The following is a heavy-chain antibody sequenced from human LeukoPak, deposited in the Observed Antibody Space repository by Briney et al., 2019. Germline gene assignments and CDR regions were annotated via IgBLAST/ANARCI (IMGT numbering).Heavy chain of an antibody. V-gene: IGHV3-7*01. Sequence: PGGSLRLSCAASGFTFSSYWMSWVRQAPGKGLEWVANIKQDGSEKYYVDSVKGRFTISIDNAKNSLYLQMNSLRAEDTAVYYCARGGYCSSTSCYEAWFFDYWGQGTLVTVSS. CDR1: GFTFSSYW. D-gene: IGHD2-2*03. J-gene: IGHJ4*02. CDR2: IKQDGSEK. CDR3: ARGGYCSSTSCYEAWFFDY.